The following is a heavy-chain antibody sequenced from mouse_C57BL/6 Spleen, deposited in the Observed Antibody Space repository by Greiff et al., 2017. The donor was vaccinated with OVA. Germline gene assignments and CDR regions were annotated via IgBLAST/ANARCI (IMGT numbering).Heavy chain of an antibody. Sequence: EVQLVESGGGLVKPGGSLKLSCAASGFTFSDYGMHWVRQAPEKGLEWVAYISSGSSTIYYADTVKGRFTISRDNAKNTLFLQMTSLRSEDTAMYYCARDRMGSSSWFAYWGQGTLVTVSA. CDR3: ARDRMGSSSWFAY. V-gene: IGHV5-17*01. D-gene: IGHD1-1*01. J-gene: IGHJ3*01. CDR2: ISSGSSTI. CDR1: GFTFSDYG.